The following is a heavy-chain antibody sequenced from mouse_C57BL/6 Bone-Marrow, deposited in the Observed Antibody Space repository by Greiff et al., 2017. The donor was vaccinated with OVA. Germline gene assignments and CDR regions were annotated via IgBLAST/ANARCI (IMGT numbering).Heavy chain of an antibody. CDR1: GFNIKDDY. CDR3: TTTVAAYFDV. Sequence: EVQLQQSGAELVRPGASVKLSCTASGFNIKDDYMHWVKQRPEQGLEWIGWIDPENGDTEYASKFQGKATITADTSSNTAYLQLSGLTSEDTAVYYGTTTVAAYFDVWGTGTTVTVSS. CDR2: IDPENGDT. V-gene: IGHV14-4*01. D-gene: IGHD1-1*01. J-gene: IGHJ1*03.